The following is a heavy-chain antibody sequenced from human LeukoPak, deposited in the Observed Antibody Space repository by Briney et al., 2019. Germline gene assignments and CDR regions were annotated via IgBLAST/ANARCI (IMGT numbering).Heavy chain of an antibody. J-gene: IGHJ4*02. Sequence: PSETLSLTCAVYGGSFSGYYWSWIRQPPGKGLEWIGEINHSGSTNYNPSLKSRVTISVDTSKEQFSLKLSSVTAADTAVYYCARVKLWSPFDYWGQGTLVTVSS. D-gene: IGHD5-18*01. CDR3: ARVKLWSPFDY. V-gene: IGHV4-34*01. CDR2: INHSGST. CDR1: GGSFSGYY.